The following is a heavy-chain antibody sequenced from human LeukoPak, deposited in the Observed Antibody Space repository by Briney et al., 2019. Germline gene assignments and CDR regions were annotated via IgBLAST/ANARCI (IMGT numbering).Heavy chain of an antibody. CDR2: VHYSGST. Sequence: SETLSLTCTISCGSISSFYWSWVRQPPGKGLEWIGYVHYSGSTNYNPSLKSRVTISVDTSKNQFSLKVSAVTSADTALYYCADSARLIPQESVSWGRGTLVTVSS. V-gene: IGHV4-59*08. CDR1: CGSISSFY. D-gene: IGHD3-16*01. J-gene: IGHJ5*02. CDR3: ADSARLIPQESVS.